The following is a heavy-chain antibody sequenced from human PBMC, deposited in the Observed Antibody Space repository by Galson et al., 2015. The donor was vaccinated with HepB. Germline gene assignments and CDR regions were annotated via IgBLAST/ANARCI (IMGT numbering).Heavy chain of an antibody. CDR1: GFSSTSHS. V-gene: IGHV3-48*01. J-gene: IGHJ6*02. CDR3: ARNPASYDYYNMDV. CDR2: ISSGGTK. Sequence: SLRLSCAASGFSSTSHSMNWVRQAPGKGLEWVSYISSGGTKYYADSVKGRFTISRDNAKKSMYLHMSSLRAEDTAIYYCARNPASYDYYNMDVWGQGTTVTVSS. D-gene: IGHD6-25*01.